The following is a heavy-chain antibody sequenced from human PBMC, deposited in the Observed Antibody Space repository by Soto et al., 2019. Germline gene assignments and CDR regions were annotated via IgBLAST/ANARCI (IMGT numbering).Heavy chain of an antibody. V-gene: IGHV1-69*04. CDR3: ARDHDYGDYEAY. D-gene: IGHD4-17*01. Sequence: ASVKVSCKASGGTFSSYTISWVRQAPGQGLEWMGRIIPILGIANYAQKFQGRVTITADKSTSTAYMELSSLRSEDTAVYYCARDHDYGDYEAYWGQGTLVTVSS. J-gene: IGHJ4*02. CDR2: IIPILGIA. CDR1: GGTFSSYT.